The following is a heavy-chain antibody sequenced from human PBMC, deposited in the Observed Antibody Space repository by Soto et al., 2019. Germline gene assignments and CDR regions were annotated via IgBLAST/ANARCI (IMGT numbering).Heavy chain of an antibody. CDR2: ISCYNGKT. CDR1: GYSFTAYG. CDR3: ARDAPPPELRFLEWHNYDYNGMDV. J-gene: IGHJ6*02. D-gene: IGHD3-3*01. V-gene: IGHV1-18*01. Sequence: QVQVVQSGDEVKETGASVRVSCKTSGYSFTAYGISWVRQAPGQGLEWMGWISCYNGKTKYAQKVQGRVTMTTDTSTSTAYRAVRSLRSDDTAMYYCARDAPPPELRFLEWHNYDYNGMDVWGQGTTVTVS.